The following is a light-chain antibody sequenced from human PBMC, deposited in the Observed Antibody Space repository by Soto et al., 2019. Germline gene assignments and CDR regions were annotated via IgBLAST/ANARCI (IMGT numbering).Light chain of an antibody. J-gene: IGKJ4*01. Sequence: EIVLTQSPATLSLSPGERATLSCRASQTVYTSLAWYQQKPGQSPRLLIYDASDRAAGIPARFSGSGSGTDFTLTISSLEPEEFAVYYCQQRGYWPLTFGGGTKVEIK. CDR3: QQRGYWPLT. CDR2: DAS. V-gene: IGKV3-11*01. CDR1: QTVYTS.